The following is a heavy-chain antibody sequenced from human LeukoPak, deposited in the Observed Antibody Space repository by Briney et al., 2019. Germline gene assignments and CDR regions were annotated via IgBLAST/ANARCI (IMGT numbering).Heavy chain of an antibody. Sequence: GGSLRLSCAASGFTFSSYGMGWVRQAPGKALEWVAGISGSGGATDYADLVKGRFTVSRDNSKNTLYLQMNTLRAGDTAVYYCAKRLSETNYNGLDVWGQGTTVTVSS. J-gene: IGHJ6*02. CDR3: AKRLSETNYNGLDV. CDR2: ISGSGGAT. D-gene: IGHD2-8*01. V-gene: IGHV3-23*01. CDR1: GFTFSSYG.